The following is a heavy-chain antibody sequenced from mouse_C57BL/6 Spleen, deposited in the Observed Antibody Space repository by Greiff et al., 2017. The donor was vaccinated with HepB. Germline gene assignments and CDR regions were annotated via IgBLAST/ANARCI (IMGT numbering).Heavy chain of an antibody. CDR2: ISSGGDYI. CDR3: ARDYYGSSSLGYFDV. D-gene: IGHD1-1*01. CDR1: GFTFSSYA. J-gene: IGHJ1*03. V-gene: IGHV5S21*01. Sequence: EVKLVESGEGLVKPGGSLKLSCAASGFTFSSYAMSWVRQTPEKRLEWVAYISSGGDYIYYADTVKGRFTISRDNARNTLYLQMSSLKSEDTAMYYCARDYYGSSSLGYFDVWGTGTTVTVSS.